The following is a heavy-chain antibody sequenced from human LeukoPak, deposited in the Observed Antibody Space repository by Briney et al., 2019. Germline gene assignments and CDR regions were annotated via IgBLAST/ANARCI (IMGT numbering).Heavy chain of an antibody. V-gene: IGHV3-30*18. CDR2: ISYDGSTK. CDR3: AKDHDYGDYYFDY. J-gene: IGHJ4*02. Sequence: GGSLRLSCAASGFTFSSYGMHWVRQAPGKGLEWVAVISYDGSTKYYADSVKGRFTISRDNSKNTLYLQMNSLRAEDTAVYYCAKDHDYGDYYFDYWGQGTLVTVSS. D-gene: IGHD4-17*01. CDR1: GFTFSSYG.